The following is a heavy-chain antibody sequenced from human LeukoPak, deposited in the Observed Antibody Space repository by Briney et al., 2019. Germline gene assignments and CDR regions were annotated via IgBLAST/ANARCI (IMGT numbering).Heavy chain of an antibody. J-gene: IGHJ5*02. CDR3: ARRYGRPYYYGSGRYNWFDP. CDR2: IYPGDSDT. D-gene: IGHD3-10*01. Sequence: GESLKISCKGSGYSFTSYWIGWVRQMPGKGLEWMGIIYPGDSDTRYSPSFQGQVTISADKSISTAYLQWSSLKASDTAMYYCARRYGRPYYYGSGRYNWFDPWGQGTLVTVSS. CDR1: GYSFTSYW. V-gene: IGHV5-51*01.